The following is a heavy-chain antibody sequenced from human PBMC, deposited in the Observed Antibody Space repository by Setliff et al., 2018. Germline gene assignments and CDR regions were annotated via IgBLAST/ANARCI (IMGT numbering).Heavy chain of an antibody. CDR2: INHSGST. CDR3: ARGGGSVLPNYYYFNYMDV. J-gene: IGHJ6*03. V-gene: IGHV4-34*01. D-gene: IGHD2-15*01. CDR1: GGSFSGYY. Sequence: SETLSLTCAVYGGSFSGYYWSWIRQPPGKGLEWIGEINHSGSTNYDQSLKSRVTLSVDTSKNQFSLQLTSVTAADTAIYYCARGGGSVLPNYYYFNYMDVWG.